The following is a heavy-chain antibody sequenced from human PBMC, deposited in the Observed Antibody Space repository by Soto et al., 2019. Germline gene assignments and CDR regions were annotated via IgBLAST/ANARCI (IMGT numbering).Heavy chain of an antibody. Sequence: ASVKVSCKASGYTFTGYYMHWVRQAPGQGLEWMGWINPNSGGTNYAQKFQGRVTKTRDTSISTAYMELSRLRSDDTAVYYCARSDIVVVPAAMFYYYYGMDVWGQGTTVTVSS. CDR3: ARSDIVVVPAAMFYYYYGMDV. D-gene: IGHD2-2*01. J-gene: IGHJ6*02. CDR1: GYTFTGYY. V-gene: IGHV1-2*02. CDR2: INPNSGGT.